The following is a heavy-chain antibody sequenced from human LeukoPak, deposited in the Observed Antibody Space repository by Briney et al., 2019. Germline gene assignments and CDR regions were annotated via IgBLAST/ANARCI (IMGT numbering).Heavy chain of an antibody. CDR2: ISPTGSTT. D-gene: IGHD6-13*01. CDR1: GFSFSGHW. CDR3: AIIPRAAAGPSARSPFHY. Sequence: GGSLRLSCTASGFSFSGHWMHWARQLPGKGLVWVSRISPTGSTTSYADSVKGRFTISRDNAKNSLYLQMNSLRAEDTAVYYCAIIPRAAAGPSARSPFHYWGQGTLVTVSS. J-gene: IGHJ4*02. V-gene: IGHV3-74*01.